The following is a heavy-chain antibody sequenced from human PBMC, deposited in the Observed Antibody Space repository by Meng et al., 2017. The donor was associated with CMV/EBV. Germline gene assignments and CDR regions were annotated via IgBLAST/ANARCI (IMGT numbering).Heavy chain of an antibody. CDR3: ARDNRRGGVDY. J-gene: IGHJ4*02. V-gene: IGHV4-30-4*08. CDR2: IYYSGST. Sequence: GHRDESGPGLGQPSQTLSLTCTVSGGSISSGDYYWSWIRQPPGKGLEWIGYIYYSGSTYYNPSLKSRVTISVDTSKNQFSLKLSSVTAADTAVYYCARDNRRGGVDYWGQGTLVTVSS. D-gene: IGHD3-3*01. CDR1: GGSISSGDYY.